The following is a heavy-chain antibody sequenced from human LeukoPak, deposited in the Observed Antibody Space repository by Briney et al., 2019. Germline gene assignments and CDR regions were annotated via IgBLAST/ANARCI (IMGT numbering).Heavy chain of an antibody. CDR1: GGSISSYY. Sequence: SETLSLTCTVSGGSISSYYWGWIRQPPGKGLEWIGSIYHSGSTYYNPSLKSRVTISLDTSQNQLSLRLTSVNAADTAMYYCARVDSGYDADFDYWGQGTLVTVSS. V-gene: IGHV4-38-2*02. D-gene: IGHD5-12*01. CDR3: ARVDSGYDADFDY. CDR2: IYHSGST. J-gene: IGHJ4*02.